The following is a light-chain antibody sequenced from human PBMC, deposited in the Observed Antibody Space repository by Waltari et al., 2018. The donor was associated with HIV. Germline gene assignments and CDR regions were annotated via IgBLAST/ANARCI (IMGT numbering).Light chain of an antibody. Sequence: QSALTQPASVSGSPGQSITISCTGTSSDVGGYNYVSWYQQHPGKAPKLMIDEVSNRPSGVSDRFAGSESGNTASLTISGLQAADEGDYYCSSYTSSTILAFGEGTKLTVL. V-gene: IGLV2-14*01. CDR3: SSYTSSTILA. CDR2: EVS. CDR1: SSDVGGYNY. J-gene: IGLJ2*01.